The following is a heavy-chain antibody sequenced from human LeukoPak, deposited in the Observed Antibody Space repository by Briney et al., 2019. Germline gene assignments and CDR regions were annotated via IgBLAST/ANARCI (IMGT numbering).Heavy chain of an antibody. J-gene: IGHJ4*02. D-gene: IGHD4-23*01. CDR2: IASDRSNT. Sequence: GGSLRLSCAASGFTFSSYWMNWVRQAPGKGLVWVSRIASDRSNTTYADSVKGRFSISRDNAKNTLYLQMNSLRVEDTAVYYCARGRPHGNDYWGQGTLVTVSS. V-gene: IGHV3-74*01. CDR3: ARGRPHGNDY. CDR1: GFTFSSYW.